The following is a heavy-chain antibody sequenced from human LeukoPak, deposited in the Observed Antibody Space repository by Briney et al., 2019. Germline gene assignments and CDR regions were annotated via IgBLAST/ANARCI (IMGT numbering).Heavy chain of an antibody. CDR3: ARGSGSYKAFDI. CDR1: GYTFTSYG. D-gene: IGHD3-10*01. J-gene: IGHJ3*02. CDR2: INVYNGNT. V-gene: IGHV1-18*01. Sequence: ASVKFSCKASGYTFTSYGISWVRQAPGQGLEWLGWINVYNGNTNYAQKLQGRVTMTTDTSTSTAYMELRSLRSEDTAVYYCARGSGSYKAFDIWGQGTMVTVSS.